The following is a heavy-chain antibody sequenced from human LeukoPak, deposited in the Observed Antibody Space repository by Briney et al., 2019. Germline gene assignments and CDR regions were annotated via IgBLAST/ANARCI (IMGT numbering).Heavy chain of an antibody. CDR2: IYYSGST. J-gene: IGHJ2*01. CDR3: ARHARDSSGWYSVYWYFDL. V-gene: IGHV4-59*08. D-gene: IGHD6-19*01. CDR1: GGSISSYY. Sequence: PSETLSLTCTVSGGSISSYYWSWIRQPPGKGLEWIGYIYYSGSTNYNPSLKSRVTISVDTSKNQFSLKLSSVTAADTAVYYCARHARDSSGWYSVYWYFDLWGRGTLVTVSS.